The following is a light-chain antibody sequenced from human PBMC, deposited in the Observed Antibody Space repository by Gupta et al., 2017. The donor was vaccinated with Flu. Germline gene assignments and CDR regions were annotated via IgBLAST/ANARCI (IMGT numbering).Light chain of an antibody. Sequence: EIVLTQSPGTLSLSPGERATLSCRASQTVNTNFLAWYQQKPGQAPRLLIYGTSGRASGIPDRFSGSGTGADFSLTISRLEPEDFAVYYCKLYGSSPRYSFGQGTXLEI. CDR1: QTVNTNF. J-gene: IGKJ2*03. CDR3: KLYGSSPRYS. CDR2: GTS. V-gene: IGKV3-20*01.